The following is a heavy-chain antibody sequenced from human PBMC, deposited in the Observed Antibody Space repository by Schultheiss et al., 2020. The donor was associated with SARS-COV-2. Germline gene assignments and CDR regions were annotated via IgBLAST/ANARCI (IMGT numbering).Heavy chain of an antibody. Sequence: SETLSLTCTVSGGSISSGGYYWSWIRQHPGKGLEWIGYIYYSGSTYYNPSLKSRVTISVDTSKNQFSLKLSSVTAADTAVYYCARRRITMVRGVIIGNWFDPWGQGTLVTVSS. V-gene: IGHV4-31*03. CDR3: ARRRITMVRGVIIGNWFDP. CDR2: IYYSGST. D-gene: IGHD3-10*01. J-gene: IGHJ5*02. CDR1: GGSISSGGYY.